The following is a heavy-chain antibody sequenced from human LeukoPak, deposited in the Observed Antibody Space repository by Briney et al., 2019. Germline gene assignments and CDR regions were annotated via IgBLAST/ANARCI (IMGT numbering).Heavy chain of an antibody. CDR2: INYSGYA. V-gene: IGHV4-34*01. J-gene: IGHJ4*02. Sequence: SETLSLTCGVYGGSFSGYYWTWIRQPPGKGLEWIGEINYSGYANYIPSLKSRVTLSVDTSREQFSLRLSSVTAADTAVYYCARLSVVAWVYYFEYWGQGALVTVSS. CDR3: ARLSVVAWVYYFEY. CDR1: GGSFSGYY. D-gene: IGHD3-22*01.